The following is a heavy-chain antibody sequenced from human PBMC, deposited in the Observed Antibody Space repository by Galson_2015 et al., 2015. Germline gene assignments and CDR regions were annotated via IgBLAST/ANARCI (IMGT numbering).Heavy chain of an antibody. D-gene: IGHD5-18*01. V-gene: IGHV3-9*01. CDR3: VKENSYGYSYGMDV. CDR1: GFIFDNYA. CDR2: ISWNNGNI. Sequence: SLRLSCAASGFIFDNYAMHWVRQAPGKGLEWVSGISWNNGNIDYADSVKGRSTVSRDNAKNSLYLQMNSLRPEDTALYYCVKENSYGYSYGMDVWGQGTTVTVSS. J-gene: IGHJ6*02.